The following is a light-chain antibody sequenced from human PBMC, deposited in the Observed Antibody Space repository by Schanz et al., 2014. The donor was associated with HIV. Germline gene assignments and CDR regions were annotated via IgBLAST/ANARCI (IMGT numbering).Light chain of an antibody. Sequence: DILMTQSPATLSVSPGERVTLSCRAGQSVRSNLAWYQHKPGQAPRLLIYGASARATGIPVRFSGSGSGTDFTLTISRLEPEDFAVYYCQQRSNWQFTFGPGTKVDIK. CDR1: QSVRSN. CDR3: QQRSNWQFT. V-gene: IGKV3-15*01. J-gene: IGKJ3*01. CDR2: GAS.